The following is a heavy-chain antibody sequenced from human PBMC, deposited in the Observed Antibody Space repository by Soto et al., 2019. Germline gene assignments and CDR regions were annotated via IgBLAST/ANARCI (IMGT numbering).Heavy chain of an antibody. Sequence: SETLSLTCTASGGSISSYYWSWIRQPPGKGLEWIGYIYYSGSTNYNPSLKSRVTISVDTSKNQFSLKLSSVTAADTAVYYCARDLLAVAGNYYYYYGMDVWGQGTTVTVS. D-gene: IGHD6-19*01. CDR2: IYYSGST. CDR1: GGSISSYY. V-gene: IGHV4-59*01. CDR3: ARDLLAVAGNYYYYYGMDV. J-gene: IGHJ6*02.